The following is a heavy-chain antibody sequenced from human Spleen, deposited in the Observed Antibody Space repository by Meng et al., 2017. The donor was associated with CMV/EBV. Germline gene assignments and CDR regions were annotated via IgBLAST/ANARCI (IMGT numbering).Heavy chain of an antibody. V-gene: IGHV3-23*01. CDR2: ISGSGGST. CDR1: GFTFSSYA. Sequence: GGSLRLSCAASGFTFSSYAMSWVRQAPGKGLEWVSAISGSGGSTYYADSVKGRFTISRDNSKNTLYLQMNSLRAEDTAVYYCASMQVVAATRGWFDPWGQGTLVTVSS. D-gene: IGHD2-15*01. CDR3: ASMQVVAATRGWFDP. J-gene: IGHJ5*02.